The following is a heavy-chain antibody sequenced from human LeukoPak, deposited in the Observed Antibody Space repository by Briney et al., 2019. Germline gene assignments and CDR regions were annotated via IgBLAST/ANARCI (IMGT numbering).Heavy chain of an antibody. Sequence: LSLTCAVSGGSISSGGYSWSWVRQAPGKGLEWVSAISGSGGSTYYADSVKGRFTISRDNSKNTLYLQMNSLRAEDTAVYYCAKPSISNYDYVWGSYRSPVYYFDYWGQGTLVTVSS. D-gene: IGHD3-16*02. CDR2: ISGSGGST. CDR3: AKPSISNYDYVWGSYRSPVYYFDY. J-gene: IGHJ4*02. CDR1: GGSISSGGYS. V-gene: IGHV3-23*01.